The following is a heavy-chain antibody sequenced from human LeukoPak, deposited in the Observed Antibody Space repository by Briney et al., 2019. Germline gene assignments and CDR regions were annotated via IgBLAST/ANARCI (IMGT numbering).Heavy chain of an antibody. CDR1: GFTFSNYW. CDR2: IKPDGSEK. V-gene: IGHV3-7*01. J-gene: IGHJ3*02. D-gene: IGHD1-1*01. CDR3: ARDPTTSQGSDAFDI. Sequence: GGSLRLSCAASGFTFSNYWMGWVRQTPGKRLEWVANIKPDGSEKYYVDSVKGRFTISRDNAKNSLNLQMSSLRAEDTAVYYCARDPTTSQGSDAFDIWGQGTRVTVSS.